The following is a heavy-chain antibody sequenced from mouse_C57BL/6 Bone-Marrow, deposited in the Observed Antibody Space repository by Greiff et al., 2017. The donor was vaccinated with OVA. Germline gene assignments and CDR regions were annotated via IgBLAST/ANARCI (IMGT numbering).Heavy chain of an antibody. CDR1: GFTFSDYY. CDR3: ARDGYPYYYAMDY. V-gene: IGHV5-16*01. CDR2: INYDGSST. Sequence: EVKVVESEGGLVQPGSSMKLSCTASGFTFSDYYMAWVRQVPEKGLEWVANINYDGSSTYYLDSLKSRFIISRDNAKNILYLQMSSLKSEDTAAYYCARDGYPYYYAMDYWGQGTSVTVSS. J-gene: IGHJ4*01.